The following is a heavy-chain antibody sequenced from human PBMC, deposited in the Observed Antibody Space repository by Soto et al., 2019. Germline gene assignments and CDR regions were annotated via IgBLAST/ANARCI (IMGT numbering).Heavy chain of an antibody. CDR2: ISAYNGNT. D-gene: IGHD3-22*01. V-gene: IGHV1-18*01. J-gene: IGHJ4*02. CDR1: GYTFTSYG. Sequence: ASVKVSCKASGYTFTSYGISWVRQAPGQGLEWMGWISAYNGNTNYAQKLQGRVTMTTDTSTSTAYMELRSLRSDDTAVYYCARGSGSYYDSSGYYYAYWGQGTLVTVSS. CDR3: ARGSGSYYDSSGYYYAY.